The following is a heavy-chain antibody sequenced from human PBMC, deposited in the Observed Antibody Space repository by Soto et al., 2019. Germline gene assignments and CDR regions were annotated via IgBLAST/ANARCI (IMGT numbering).Heavy chain of an antibody. CDR2: ISGGGGST. Sequence: EVQLLESGGGLVQPGGSLRLSCAASGFTFSRYAMSWVRQAPGKGLEWVSAISGGGGSTYYADSVKGRFTISRDNSKNTLYLQMNSLRAEDTAVYYCAGGWFYGSGSYYNIRLDYWGQGTLVTVSS. D-gene: IGHD3-10*01. V-gene: IGHV3-23*01. CDR1: GFTFSRYA. J-gene: IGHJ4*02. CDR3: AGGWFYGSGSYYNIRLDY.